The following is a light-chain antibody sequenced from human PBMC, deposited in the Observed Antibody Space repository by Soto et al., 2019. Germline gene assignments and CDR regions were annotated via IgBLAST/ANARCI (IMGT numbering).Light chain of an antibody. CDR3: SSYAGSNNLRV. Sequence: QSVLPQPPSASGSPGQSVTISCTGTSSDVGGYNYVSWYQQHPGKAPKLMIYEVSKRPSGVPDRFSGSKSGNTASLTVSGLQAEDEADYYCSSYAGSNNLRVFGTGTKGHRP. CDR2: EVS. CDR1: SSDVGGYNY. V-gene: IGLV2-8*01. J-gene: IGLJ1*01.